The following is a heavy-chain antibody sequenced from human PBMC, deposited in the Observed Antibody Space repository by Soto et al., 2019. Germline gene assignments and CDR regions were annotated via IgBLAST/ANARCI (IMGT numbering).Heavy chain of an antibody. Sequence: GGSLRLSCAASGFIFXEXXXXWVXXXXXXGLEWVSVIGGAGSNIHYADSVEGRFTVSRDDSKNTLYLRMDSLRVEYTAVYYXAKDFVSRNGVYDPFDIWGPGTKVTVSS. CDR1: GFIFXEXX. V-gene: IGHV3-23*01. D-gene: IGHD2-8*01. CDR2: IGGAGSNI. CDR3: AKDFVSRNGVYDPFDI. J-gene: IGHJ3*02.